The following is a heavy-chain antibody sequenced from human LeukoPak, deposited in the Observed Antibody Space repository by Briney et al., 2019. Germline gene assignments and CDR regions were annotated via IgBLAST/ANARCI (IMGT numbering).Heavy chain of an antibody. CDR2: ISAYNGNT. V-gene: IGHV1-18*01. CDR3: ARDLRYCSGGSCYRHFDY. D-gene: IGHD2-15*01. Sequence: ASVKVSCKASGYTFTSYGISWVRQAPGQGLEWMGWISAYNGNTNYAQKLQGRVTMTTDTSTSTAYMELRSLRSDDTAVYYCARDLRYCSGGSCYRHFDYWGQGTLVTVSS. CDR1: GYTFTSYG. J-gene: IGHJ4*02.